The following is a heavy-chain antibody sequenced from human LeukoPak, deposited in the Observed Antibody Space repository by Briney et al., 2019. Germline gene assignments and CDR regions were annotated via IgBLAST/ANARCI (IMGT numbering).Heavy chain of an antibody. CDR2: INHSGST. Sequence: SETLSLTCAVYGGSFSGYYWSWIRRPPGKGLEWIGEINHSGSTNYNPSLKSRVTISVDTSKNQFSLKLSSVTAADTAVYYCARVRGYSSSWYVNFYYYGMDVWGQGTTVTVSS. J-gene: IGHJ6*02. CDR1: GGSFSGYY. CDR3: ARVRGYSSSWYVNFYYYGMDV. V-gene: IGHV4-34*01. D-gene: IGHD6-13*01.